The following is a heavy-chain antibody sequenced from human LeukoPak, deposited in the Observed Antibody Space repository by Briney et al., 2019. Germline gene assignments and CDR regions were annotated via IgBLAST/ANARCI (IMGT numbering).Heavy chain of an antibody. CDR1: GGTFSSYA. CDR2: IIPILGIA. V-gene: IGHV1-69*04. D-gene: IGHD2-15*01. Sequence: SVKVSCKASGGTFSSYAISWVRQAPGQGLEWMGRIIPILGIANYAQKFQGRVTITADKSTSTAYMELSSLTSEDTAVYYCARVCSGGSCLDSWGQGTLVTVSS. J-gene: IGHJ5*01. CDR3: ARVCSGGSCLDS.